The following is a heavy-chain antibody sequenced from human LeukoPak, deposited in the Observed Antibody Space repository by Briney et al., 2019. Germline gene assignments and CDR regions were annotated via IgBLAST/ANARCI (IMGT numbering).Heavy chain of an antibody. CDR1: GFTFSSYS. CDR2: IYYSGTT. V-gene: IGHV4-59*01. D-gene: IGHD6-13*01. J-gene: IGHJ4*02. CDR3: ARGVYIAAAQYGY. Sequence: PGGSLRLSCAASGFTFSSYSMNWVRQAPGEGLEWIGYIYYSGTTNYNPSLKSRVTISVDTSKNQFSLKLNSVTAADTAVYYCARGVYIAAAQYGYWGQGTLVTVSS.